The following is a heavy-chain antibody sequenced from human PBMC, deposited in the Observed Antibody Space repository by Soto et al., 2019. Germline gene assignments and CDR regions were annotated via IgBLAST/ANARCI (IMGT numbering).Heavy chain of an antibody. CDR1: GGSFSGYY. V-gene: IGHV4-34*01. Sequence: QVQLQQWGAGLLKPSETLSLTCAVYGGSFSGYYWSWIRQPPGKGLEWIGEINHSGSTNYNPSLKSRGTISVDTSKNQFSLQLSSVTAADTAVYYCARGLGGYCSGGSCYPPYWYFDLWGRGTLVTVSS. CDR3: ARGLGGYCSGGSCYPPYWYFDL. D-gene: IGHD2-15*01. J-gene: IGHJ2*01. CDR2: INHSGST.